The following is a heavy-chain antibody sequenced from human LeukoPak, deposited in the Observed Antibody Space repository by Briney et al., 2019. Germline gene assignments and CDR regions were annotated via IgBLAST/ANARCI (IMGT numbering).Heavy chain of an antibody. J-gene: IGHJ6*03. CDR1: GGSFSGYY. CDR3: ARGFGESYYYYMDV. CDR2: INHSGST. V-gene: IGHV4-34*01. Sequence: SETLSLTCAVYGGSFSGYYWSWIRQPPGKGLEWIGEINHSGSTNYNPSLKSRVTISVDTSKNQFSLKLSSVTAADTAVYYCARGFGESYYYYMDVWGKGTTVTISS. D-gene: IGHD3-10*01.